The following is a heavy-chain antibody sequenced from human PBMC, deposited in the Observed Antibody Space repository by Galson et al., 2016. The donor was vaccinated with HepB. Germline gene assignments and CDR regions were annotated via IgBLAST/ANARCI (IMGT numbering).Heavy chain of an antibody. Sequence: PALVKPTQTLTPTCTFSGFSLSTSGAGVGWIRQPPGKALEWLALIYWDDDKRYSPSLRSRLTITKGTSKNQVVLTMTNMDPVDTATYYCAHRRCYSSGCHRFDYWGQGTLVTVSS. J-gene: IGHJ4*02. CDR2: IYWDDDK. D-gene: IGHD6-19*01. CDR3: AHRRCYSSGCHRFDY. V-gene: IGHV2-5*02. CDR1: GFSLSTSGAG.